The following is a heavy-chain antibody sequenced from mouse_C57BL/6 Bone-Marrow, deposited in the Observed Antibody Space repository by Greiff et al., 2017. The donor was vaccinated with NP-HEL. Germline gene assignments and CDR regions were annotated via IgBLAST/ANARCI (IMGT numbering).Heavy chain of an antibody. CDR1: GYTFTSYG. CDR3: ARDITTVVARYFDV. CDR2: IYPRSGNT. V-gene: IGHV1-81*01. J-gene: IGHJ1*03. D-gene: IGHD1-1*01. Sequence: VQLQQSGAELARPGASVKLSCKASGYTFTSYGISWVKQRTGQGLEWIGEIYPRSGNTYYNEKFKGKATLTADKSSSTAYMELRSLTSEDSAVYFCARDITTVVARYFDVWGTGTTVTVSS.